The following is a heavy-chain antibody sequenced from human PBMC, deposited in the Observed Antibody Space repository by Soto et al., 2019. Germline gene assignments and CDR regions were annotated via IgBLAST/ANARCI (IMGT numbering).Heavy chain of an antibody. Sequence: QVQLQESGPGLVKPSETLFLTCTVSGGSISSYDWSWIRQPPGKGLEWIGYIYDSGSTKYNPSLKSRVTISVDTSKNQFSLKLSSVTAADTAVYYCAREYTSAWHRWFDPWGQGTLVTVSS. D-gene: IGHD6-25*01. CDR3: AREYTSAWHRWFDP. V-gene: IGHV4-59*01. CDR2: IYDSGST. J-gene: IGHJ5*02. CDR1: GGSISSYD.